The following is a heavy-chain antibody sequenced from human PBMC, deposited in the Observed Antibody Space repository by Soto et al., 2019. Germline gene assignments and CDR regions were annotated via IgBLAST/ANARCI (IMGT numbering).Heavy chain of an antibody. CDR1: GFTFGSYW. Sequence: EVQLVESGGGLVQPGGSLTLSCAASGFTFGSYWMGWVRQAPGKGLEWVATIKQDGSEKYYMDSVKGRFTISRDNAKKSLYLQMNSLRADDTALYYCVRTGDDYWGQGTLVTGSS. D-gene: IGHD3-16*01. CDR2: IKQDGSEK. V-gene: IGHV3-7*05. J-gene: IGHJ4*02. CDR3: VRTGDDY.